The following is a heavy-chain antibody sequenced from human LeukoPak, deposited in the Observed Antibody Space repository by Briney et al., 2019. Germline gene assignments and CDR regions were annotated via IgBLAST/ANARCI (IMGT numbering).Heavy chain of an antibody. D-gene: IGHD3-10*01. CDR3: ARDGGSRHDAFDI. V-gene: IGHV4-34*01. CDR2: INHSGST. CDR1: GGSFSGYY. J-gene: IGHJ3*02. Sequence: PSETLSLTCAVYGGSFSGYYWSWIRQPPGKWLEWIGEINHSGSTNYNPSLKSRVTISVDTSKNQFSLKLSSVTAADTAVYYCARDGGSRHDAFDICGQGTMVTVSS.